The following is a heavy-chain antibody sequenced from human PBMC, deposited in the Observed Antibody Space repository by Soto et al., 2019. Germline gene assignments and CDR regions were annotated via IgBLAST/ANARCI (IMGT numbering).Heavy chain of an antibody. J-gene: IGHJ3*02. V-gene: IGHV3-48*01. CDR3: AKLGSNGWYDAFDI. Sequence: GGSLRLSCAASGFTFSGYGRNWVRQAPGKGLEWVSYITSSGTTVYYADSVRGRFTISRDNAKNTLYLQMNSLRAEDTALYYCAKLGSNGWYDAFDIWGQGTVVTVSS. CDR1: GFTFSGYG. D-gene: IGHD6-19*01. CDR2: ITSSGTTV.